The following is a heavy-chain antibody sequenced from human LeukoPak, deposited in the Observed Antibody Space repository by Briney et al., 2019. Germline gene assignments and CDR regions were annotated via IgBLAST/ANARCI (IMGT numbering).Heavy chain of an antibody. CDR3: ARDSPSGDSSSYFDY. V-gene: IGHV1-69*13. D-gene: IGHD6-6*01. Sequence: ASVKVSCKASGGTFSSYAISWVRQAPGQGLEWMGGIIPIFGTANCAQKFQGRVTITADESTSTAYMELSSLRSEDTAVYYCARDSPSGDSSSYFDYWGQGTLVTVSS. J-gene: IGHJ4*02. CDR1: GGTFSSYA. CDR2: IIPIFGTA.